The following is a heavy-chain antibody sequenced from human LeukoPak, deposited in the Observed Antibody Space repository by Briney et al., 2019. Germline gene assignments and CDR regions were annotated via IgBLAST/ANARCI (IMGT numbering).Heavy chain of an antibody. CDR1: GGTFSSYA. V-gene: IGHV1-69*13. J-gene: IGHJ4*02. CDR2: IIPIFGTA. D-gene: IGHD3-22*01. CDR3: VRVRSIYDSSGYYSLYYFDY. Sequence: SVKVSCKASGGTFSSYAISWVRQAPGQGLEWMGGIIPIFGTANYAQKFQSRVTITADESTSTAYMELSSLRSEDTAVYYCVRVRSIYDSSGYYSLYYFDYWGQGTLVTVSS.